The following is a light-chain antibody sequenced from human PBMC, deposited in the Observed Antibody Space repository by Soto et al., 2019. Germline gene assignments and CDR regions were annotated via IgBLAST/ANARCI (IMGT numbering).Light chain of an antibody. CDR2: GAS. CDR3: QQYYNCPRT. Sequence: EIVMTHSPASLSVSPGESVTLSFRASQSVASNLAWYQQKPGQAPRLLFYGASTGATGLPARFSGSGSGTEFTLTINSLQAEDCAVYYCQQYYNCPRTFGQGTRLEIK. CDR1: QSVASN. J-gene: IGKJ5*01. V-gene: IGKV3-15*01.